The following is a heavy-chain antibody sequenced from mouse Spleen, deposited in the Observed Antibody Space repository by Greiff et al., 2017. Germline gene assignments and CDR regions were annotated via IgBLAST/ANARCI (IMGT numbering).Heavy chain of an antibody. CDR1: GFSFNTYA. CDR2: IRSKSNNYAT. V-gene: IGHV10-1*01. Sequence: EVNVVESGGGLVQPKGSLKLSCAASGFSFNTYAMNWVRQAPGKGLEWVARIRSKSNNYATYYADSVKDRFTISRDDSESMLYLQMNNLKTEDTAMYYCVRAYYGNYYAMDYWGQGTSVTVSS. CDR3: VRAYYGNYYAMDY. D-gene: IGHD2-10*01. J-gene: IGHJ4*01.